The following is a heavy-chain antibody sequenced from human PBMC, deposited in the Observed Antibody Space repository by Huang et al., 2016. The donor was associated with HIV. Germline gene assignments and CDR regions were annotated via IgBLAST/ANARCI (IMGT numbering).Heavy chain of an antibody. Sequence: QVQLVQSGAEVKKPGASVKVSCKASGYSFTTYALHWVRQAPGHRLEWMGWINPCNGNTNYSQKFQGRVTITRDTSASTVYMEVSSLTFEDTAVYYCAREFVIFGAPLWPAYWGQGTLISVSS. CDR2: INPCNGNT. D-gene: IGHD2-21*01. CDR1: GYSFTTYA. CDR3: AREFVIFGAPLWPAY. J-gene: IGHJ4*02. V-gene: IGHV1-3*01.